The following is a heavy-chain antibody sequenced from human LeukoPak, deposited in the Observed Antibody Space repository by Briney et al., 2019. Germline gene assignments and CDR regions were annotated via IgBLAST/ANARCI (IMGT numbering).Heavy chain of an antibody. Sequence: GGSLRLSCAASGFAFSSYAMSWVRQAPGKGLEWVSATRGSGGSTYYADSVKGRFTISRDNSKNTLYLQMNSLRAEDTALYYCARETRTHIAAAGTFWFDPWGQGTLVTVSS. D-gene: IGHD6-13*01. CDR3: ARETRTHIAAAGTFWFDP. CDR2: TRGSGGST. CDR1: GFAFSSYA. J-gene: IGHJ5*02. V-gene: IGHV3-23*01.